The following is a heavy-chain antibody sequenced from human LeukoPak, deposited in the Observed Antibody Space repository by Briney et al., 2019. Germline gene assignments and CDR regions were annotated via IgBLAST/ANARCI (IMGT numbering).Heavy chain of an antibody. V-gene: IGHV3-48*03. J-gene: IGHJ3*02. CDR2: ISSSGSTI. CDR1: GFTFSSYE. D-gene: IGHD3-22*01. CDR3: ARTLGPLRRGFGFDI. Sequence: PGGSLRLSCAASGFTFSSYEMNWVRQAPGKGLEWVSYISSSGSTIYYADSVKGRFTISRDNAKNSLYLEMSSLRAEDTAVFYCARTLGPLRRGFGFDIWGQGTMVTVSS.